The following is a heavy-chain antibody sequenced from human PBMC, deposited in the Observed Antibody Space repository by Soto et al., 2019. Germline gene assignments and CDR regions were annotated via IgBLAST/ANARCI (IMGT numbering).Heavy chain of an antibody. V-gene: IGHV4-61*01. CDR1: GGSVRSGSYY. J-gene: IGHJ4*02. CDR3: ARDSSGRHDY. D-gene: IGHD3-22*01. CDR2: IYQSGTT. Sequence: SETLSLTCIVSGGSVRSGSYYWTWIRQPPGKGLEWIGYIYQSGTTNYNASLKSRVTISIDTSKNQFFLKLNSVTAADTAVYYCARDSSGRHDYWGQGTLVTVSS.